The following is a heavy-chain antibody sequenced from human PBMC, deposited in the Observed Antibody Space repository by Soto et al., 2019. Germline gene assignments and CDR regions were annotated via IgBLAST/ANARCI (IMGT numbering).Heavy chain of an antibody. CDR2: IIHIFGTA. CDR1: GGTFTSYA. CDR3: ARSQGGSSCLDISYYDYYGMDV. J-gene: IGHJ6*02. V-gene: IGHV1-69*01. D-gene: IGHD3-22*01. Sequence: QVQLVQAGAEVKKPGSSMKVSCKAPGGTFTSYAISWVRQAPGQGLEWLGGIIHIFGTAKYAQKFQGRVTITAAEYTSTGYMELSSLRAEDAAVSYCARSQGGSSCLDISYYDYYGMDVWGQGTTVTVSS.